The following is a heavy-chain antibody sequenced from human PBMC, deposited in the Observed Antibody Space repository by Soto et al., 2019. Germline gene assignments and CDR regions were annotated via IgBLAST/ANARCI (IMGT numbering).Heavy chain of an antibody. CDR2: SYYSGST. CDR1: GGSISSSSFH. Sequence: QLQLQESGPGLVKPSETLSLTCTVSGGSISSSSFHLGWIRQPPGKGLEWIGSSYYSGSTYYSPSLKIRVTMSVDTSKNQFSLKLSSVTAADTAVYYCARRERAAGTDWWFDPWGQGTLVTVSS. CDR3: ARRERAAGTDWWFDP. J-gene: IGHJ5*02. V-gene: IGHV4-39*01. D-gene: IGHD6-13*01.